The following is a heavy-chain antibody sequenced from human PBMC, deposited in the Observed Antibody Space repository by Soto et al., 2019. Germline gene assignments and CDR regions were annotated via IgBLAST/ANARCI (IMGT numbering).Heavy chain of an antibody. D-gene: IGHD2-15*01. CDR1: GYSLTSYL. CDR3: ARPSSYDHYNGMDV. J-gene: IGHJ6*02. CDR2: IYPGDSGT. V-gene: IGHV5-51*01. Sequence: GESLKISWKGSGYSLTSYLIGWVRQMPGKGLEWMGIIYPGDSGTRYSPSFQGQVTISADKSISTAYLQWSSLKASDTAMYYCARPSSYDHYNGMDVWGQGTTVTVSS.